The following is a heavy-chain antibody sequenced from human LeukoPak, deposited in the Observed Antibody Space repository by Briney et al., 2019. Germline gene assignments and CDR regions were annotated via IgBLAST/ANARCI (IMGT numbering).Heavy chain of an antibody. CDR1: GFTFSSYA. Sequence: PGGSLRLSCAASGFTFSSYAMSWVRQAPGKGLEWVSVIYSGGSTNYADSVKGRFTISRDNSKNTLYLQMNSLRAEDTAVYYCARDLGGMDVWGQGTTVTVSS. J-gene: IGHJ6*02. CDR2: IYSGGST. CDR3: ARDLGGMDV. V-gene: IGHV3-53*01.